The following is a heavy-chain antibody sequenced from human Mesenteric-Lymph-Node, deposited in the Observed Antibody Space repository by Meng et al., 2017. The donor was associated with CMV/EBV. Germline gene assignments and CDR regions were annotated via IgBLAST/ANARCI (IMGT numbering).Heavy chain of an antibody. D-gene: IGHD6-6*01. CDR2: ISGSGGTT. Sequence: GESLKISCAASGFTFNTYAMTWVRQAPGKGLEWVSTISGSGGTTYYADSVKGRFTISRDNSKNTLYLQMNSLRAEDTAVYYCTKLSSFFYYGVDVWGHGTTVTVSS. J-gene: IGHJ6*02. CDR1: GFTFNTYA. CDR3: TKLSSFFYYGVDV. V-gene: IGHV3-23*01.